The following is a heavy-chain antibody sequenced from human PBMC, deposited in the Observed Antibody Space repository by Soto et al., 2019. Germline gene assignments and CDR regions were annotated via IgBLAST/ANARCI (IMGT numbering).Heavy chain of an antibody. Sequence: PGGSLRLSCAASGFTVSTNAMSWVRQAPGKGLEWVPGIGGSGGSTHSADSVKGRFTISRDNSKNTLSLQMNSLRAEDTAVYYCAKERDSSNYYSFAFDIWGQGTMVTVSS. V-gene: IGHV3-23*01. CDR1: GFTVSTNA. CDR3: AKERDSSNYYSFAFDI. J-gene: IGHJ3*02. CDR2: IGGSGGST. D-gene: IGHD3-22*01.